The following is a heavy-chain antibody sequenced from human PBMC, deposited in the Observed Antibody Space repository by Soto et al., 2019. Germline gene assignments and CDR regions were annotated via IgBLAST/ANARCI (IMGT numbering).Heavy chain of an antibody. J-gene: IGHJ4*02. CDR2: IYYSGST. CDR1: GGSISSSSYY. V-gene: IGHV4-39*01. CDR3: ARRQSSSWDGL. D-gene: IGHD6-13*01. Sequence: QLQLQESGQGLVKPSETLSLTCTVSGGSISSSSYYWGWIRQPPGKGLEWIGSIYYSGSTYYNPSLKSRVTISADTSKNQFSLKLSSVTAADTAVYYCARRQSSSWDGLWGQGTLVTVPS.